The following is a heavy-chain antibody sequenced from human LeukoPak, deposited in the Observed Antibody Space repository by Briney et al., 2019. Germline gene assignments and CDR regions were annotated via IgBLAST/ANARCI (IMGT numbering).Heavy chain of an antibody. CDR3: ARAGYRYCSGGSCPDY. V-gene: IGHV3-74*01. CDR1: GFTFSSYW. J-gene: IGHJ4*02. D-gene: IGHD2-15*01. Sequence: PGGSLRLSCAASGFTFSSYWMHWVRQAPGKGLVWVSRINSDGSSTSYADSVKGRFTISRDNAKNTLYLQMNSLRAEDTAVYYCARAGYRYCSGGSCPDYWGQGTLVTVSS. CDR2: INSDGSST.